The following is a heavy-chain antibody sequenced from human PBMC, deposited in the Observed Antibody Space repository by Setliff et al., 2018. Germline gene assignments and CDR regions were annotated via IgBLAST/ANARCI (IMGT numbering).Heavy chain of an antibody. V-gene: IGHV1-18*01. CDR2: ISAYSGNT. D-gene: IGHD2-2*01. CDR1: GYKFNDYA. Sequence: ASVKVSCKTSGYKFNDYAISWVRQGPGQGLEWMGWISAYSGNTYYAQKLHDRVTLTTDTSTSTAYMELRSLGTDDTAVYYFSRLVRYCTTTTCQRASGGEFWGQGTLVTVSS. CDR3: SRLVRYCTTTTCQRASGGEF. J-gene: IGHJ4*02.